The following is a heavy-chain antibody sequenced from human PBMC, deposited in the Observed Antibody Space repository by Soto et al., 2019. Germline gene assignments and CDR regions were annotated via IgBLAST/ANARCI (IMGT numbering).Heavy chain of an antibody. Sequence: EVQLLESGGGLVQPGGSLRLSCAASGVTFSSHAMSWVRQAPGKGQEWVATIISSGDSTNYADSVKGRFTISRDNSKNTLFLQMNSLRAEDTAVYYCAKGYCSGGTCHSVFDCWGQGTLVTVSS. CDR2: IISSGDST. V-gene: IGHV3-23*01. J-gene: IGHJ4*02. D-gene: IGHD2-15*01. CDR1: GVTFSSHA. CDR3: AKGYCSGGTCHSVFDC.